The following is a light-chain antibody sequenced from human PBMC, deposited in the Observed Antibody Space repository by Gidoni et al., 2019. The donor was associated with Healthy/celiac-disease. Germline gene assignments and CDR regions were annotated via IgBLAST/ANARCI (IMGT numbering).Light chain of an antibody. CDR3: QQYNNWPPYT. CDR1: QSVNSN. J-gene: IGKJ2*01. CDR2: GAS. V-gene: IGKV3-15*01. Sequence: ELVMTQPPATLSVSPGERATLSCRASQSVNSNLAWYQQKPGQAPRLLNYGASTRATGIPARFSGSGSGTEFTLTISSLQSEDFAVYYCQQYNNWPPYTFGQGTKLEIK.